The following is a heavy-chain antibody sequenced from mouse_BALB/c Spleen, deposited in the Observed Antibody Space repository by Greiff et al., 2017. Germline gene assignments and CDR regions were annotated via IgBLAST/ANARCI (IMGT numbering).Heavy chain of an antibody. CDR2: IWAGGST. J-gene: IGHJ2*01. CDR1: GFSLTSYG. V-gene: IGHV2-9*02. CDR3: ARDDPYYFDD. Sequence: VQRVESGPGLVAPSQSLSITCTVSGFSLTSYGVHWVRQPPGKGLEWLGVIWAGGSTNYNSALMSRLSISKDNSKSQVFLKMNSLQTDDTAMYYCARDDPYYFDDWGQGTTLTVSS.